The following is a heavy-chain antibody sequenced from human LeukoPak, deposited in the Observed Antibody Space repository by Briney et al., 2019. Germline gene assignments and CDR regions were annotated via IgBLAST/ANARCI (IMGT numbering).Heavy chain of an antibody. D-gene: IGHD6-13*01. V-gene: IGHV1-2*02. CDR2: INPNSGGT. Sequence: ASVKVSCKASGYTFTGYYMHWVRQAPGQGLEWMGWINPNSGGTNYAQKFQGRVTMTRDTSISTAYMELSRLRSDDTAVYYCARDSRGQYSSSWYYYYYYMDVWGKGTTVTVSS. J-gene: IGHJ6*03. CDR1: GYTFTGYY. CDR3: ARDSRGQYSSSWYYYYYYMDV.